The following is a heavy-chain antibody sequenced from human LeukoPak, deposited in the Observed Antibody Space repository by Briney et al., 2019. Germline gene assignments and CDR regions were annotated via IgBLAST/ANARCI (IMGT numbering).Heavy chain of an antibody. D-gene: IGHD6-13*01. CDR3: GKSGGSIAAALTLFDY. V-gene: IGHV1-2*02. Sequence: ASVKVSCKASGYTFIGYYMHWVRQAPGQGLEWMGWINPNSGGTNYAQKFQGRVSMTRDTSISTAYIELRSLRSDDTAVYYCGKSGGSIAAALTLFDYWGQGTLVTVSS. J-gene: IGHJ4*02. CDR2: INPNSGGT. CDR1: GYTFIGYY.